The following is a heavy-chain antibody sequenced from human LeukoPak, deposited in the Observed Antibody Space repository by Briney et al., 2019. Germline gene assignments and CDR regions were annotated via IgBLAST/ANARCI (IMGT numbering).Heavy chain of an antibody. V-gene: IGHV4-39*07. CDR3: ARELHSGSYYFDY. D-gene: IGHD1-26*01. Sequence: SETLSLTCTVSGGSISSSSYYWGWIRQPPGKGLEWIGSLYHSGSTYYNPSLKSRVTTSVDTSKNRFSLKLTSVTAADTAVYYCARELHSGSYYFDYWGQGTLVTVSS. CDR2: LYHSGST. J-gene: IGHJ4*02. CDR1: GGSISSSSYY.